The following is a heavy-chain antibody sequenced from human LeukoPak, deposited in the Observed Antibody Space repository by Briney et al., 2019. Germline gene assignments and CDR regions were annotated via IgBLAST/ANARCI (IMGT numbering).Heavy chain of an antibody. CDR2: IPYRGNS. D-gene: IGHD3-10*01. Sequence: KPSETLSLTCTVSGGSISSSAYYWGWIRQPPGKGLEWIGSIPYRGNSYYNASLKSRVNISVDTARNQFSLKLSSVTAADTAVYYCARRTTMVRGEYFDFWGQGTLVTVSS. V-gene: IGHV4-39*01. J-gene: IGHJ4*02. CDR1: GGSISSSAYY. CDR3: ARRTTMVRGEYFDF.